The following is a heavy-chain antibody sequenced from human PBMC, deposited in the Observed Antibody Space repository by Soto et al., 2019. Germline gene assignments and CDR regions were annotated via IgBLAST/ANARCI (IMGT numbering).Heavy chain of an antibody. CDR3: ARTLRFLEWSDLGGY. CDR2: INPSGGST. V-gene: IGHV1-46*03. Sequence: AAVKASCKVPGYTLTCESMQWAQHATRQGLEWMGIINPSGGSTSYAQKFQGRVTMTRDTSTSTVYMELSSLRSEDTAVYYCARTLRFLEWSDLGGYWGQGTLVTVSS. CDR1: GYTLTCES. J-gene: IGHJ4*02. D-gene: IGHD3-3*01.